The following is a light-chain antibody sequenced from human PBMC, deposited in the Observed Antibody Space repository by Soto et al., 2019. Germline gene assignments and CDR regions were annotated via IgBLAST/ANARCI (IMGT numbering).Light chain of an antibody. J-gene: IGLJ1*01. V-gene: IGLV2-11*01. CDR3: CSYAGSYSYV. CDR2: DVS. CDR1: SSDVGGYNY. Sequence: QSVLTQPRSVSGSPGQSVTISCTGTSSDVGGYNYVSWYQEQPGKAPKLMIYDVSKRPSGVPDRFSGSKSGNTASLTISGLQAEDEADDYCCSYAGSYSYVFGTATKVTVL.